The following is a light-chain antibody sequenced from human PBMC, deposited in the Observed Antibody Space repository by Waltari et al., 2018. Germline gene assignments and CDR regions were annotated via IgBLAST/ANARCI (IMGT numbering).Light chain of an antibody. V-gene: IGLV1-40*01. Sequence: QSVLTQPPSVSGTPGQRVAISCPGSRSNIGAGYDVHWYQQLPGTAPKLLIYENTNRPSGVPDRFSASKSGTSASLAITGLQAEDEADYFCQSYDSSLSGSRVFGGGTKLTVL. CDR1: RSNIGAGYD. J-gene: IGLJ3*02. CDR2: ENT. CDR3: QSYDSSLSGSRV.